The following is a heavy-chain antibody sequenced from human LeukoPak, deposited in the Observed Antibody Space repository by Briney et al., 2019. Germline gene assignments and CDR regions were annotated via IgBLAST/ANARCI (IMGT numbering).Heavy chain of an antibody. V-gene: IGHV6-1*01. CDR1: GDSVSSNSAA. CDR2: TYYRSKWYN. D-gene: IGHD3-10*01. Sequence: SQTLSLTCAISGDSVSSNSAAWNWIRQSPSRGPEWLGRTYYRSKWYNDYAVSVKSRITINPDTSKNQFSLQLNSVTPEDTAVYYCARDLYSGMVRGVTPFDYWGQGTLVTVSS. CDR3: ARDLYSGMVRGVTPFDY. J-gene: IGHJ4*02.